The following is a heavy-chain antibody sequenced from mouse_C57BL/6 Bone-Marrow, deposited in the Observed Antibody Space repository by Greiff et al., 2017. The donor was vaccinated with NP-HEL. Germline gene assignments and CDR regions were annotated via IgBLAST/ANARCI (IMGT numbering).Heavy chain of an antibody. CDR1: GYTFTDYS. D-gene: IGHD1-1*01. Sequence: QVQLQQSGAELVRPGASVKLSCKASGYTFTDYSINWVKQRPGQGLEWIGNIYPGSGNTYYNEKFKGKATLTAEKSSSTAYMQLSSLTSEDSAVYFCAREDGFITTVAYYFDDWGQGTTLTVSS. CDR3: AREDGFITTVAYYFDD. V-gene: IGHV1-76*01. CDR2: IYPGSGNT. J-gene: IGHJ2*01.